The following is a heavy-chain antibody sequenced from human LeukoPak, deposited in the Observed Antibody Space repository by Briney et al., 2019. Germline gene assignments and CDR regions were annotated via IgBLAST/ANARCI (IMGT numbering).Heavy chain of an antibody. CDR2: ISAYNGNS. D-gene: IGHD3-9*01. Sequence: ASVKVSCKASGYTFSSYTMNRVRQAPGQGLEWMGWISAYNGNSNYAQKLQGRVTMTTDTSTSTAYMELRSLRSDDTAVYYCARGPEFHYDILTGYYTRSSNWFDPWGQGTLVTVSS. V-gene: IGHV1-18*01. CDR3: ARGPEFHYDILTGYYTRSSNWFDP. CDR1: GYTFSSYT. J-gene: IGHJ5*02.